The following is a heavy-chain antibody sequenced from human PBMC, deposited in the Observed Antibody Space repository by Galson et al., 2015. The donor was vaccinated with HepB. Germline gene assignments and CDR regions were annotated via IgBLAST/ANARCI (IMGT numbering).Heavy chain of an antibody. J-gene: IGHJ1*01. CDR3: ARSRGPLVLFQH. CDR1: GGSISSYY. V-gene: IGHV4-59*08. CDR2: IYYSGST. Sequence: SETLSLTCTVSGGSISSYYWSWIRQPPGKGLEWIGYIYYSGSTNYNPSLKSRVTISVDTSKNQFSLKLSSVTAADTAVYYCARSRGPLVLFQHWGQGTLVTVSS. D-gene: IGHD6-13*01.